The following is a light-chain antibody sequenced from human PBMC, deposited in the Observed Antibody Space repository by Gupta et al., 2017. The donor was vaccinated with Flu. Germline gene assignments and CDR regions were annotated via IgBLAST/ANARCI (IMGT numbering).Light chain of an antibody. V-gene: IGKV1-5*03. Sequence: DIHMTQSPSTLSAVVADTVTLTCRASQHVEDWAAWYQQKPKEAPKLLIYKTSSLESGVSGMFSGSGVGVEFTLTITGLQPDDSATYSCQQDYKFPLTFGRGTKVEIK. CDR3: QQDYKFPLT. CDR2: KTS. CDR1: QHVEDW. J-gene: IGKJ4*01.